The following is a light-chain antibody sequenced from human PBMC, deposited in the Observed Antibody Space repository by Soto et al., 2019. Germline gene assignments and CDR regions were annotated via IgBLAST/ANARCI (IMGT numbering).Light chain of an antibody. J-gene: IGLJ2*01. CDR1: SSDVGGFNF. V-gene: IGLV2-14*03. CDR2: DVS. Sequence: QSALTQPASVSGSPGQSITISCSGTSSDVGGFNFVSWYQQQPGEAPKLMIYDVSKRPSGVSNRFSGSKSGNTASLTISGLQAEDEADYYCRSYTASSTLVFGGGTKLTVL. CDR3: RSYTASSTLV.